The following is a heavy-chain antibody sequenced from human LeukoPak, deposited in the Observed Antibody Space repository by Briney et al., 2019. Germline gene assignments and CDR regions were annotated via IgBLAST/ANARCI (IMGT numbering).Heavy chain of an antibody. D-gene: IGHD6-19*01. CDR3: ARVRRQWLVLREYYFDY. J-gene: IGHJ4*02. V-gene: IGHV3-48*02. CDR1: GFTFSSYS. Sequence: EGSLRLSCAASGFTFSSYSMNWVRQAPGKGLEWVSYISSSSSTIYYADSVKGRFTISRDNAKNSLYLQMNSLRDEDTAVYYCARVRRQWLVLREYYFDYWGQGTLVTVSS. CDR2: ISSSSSTI.